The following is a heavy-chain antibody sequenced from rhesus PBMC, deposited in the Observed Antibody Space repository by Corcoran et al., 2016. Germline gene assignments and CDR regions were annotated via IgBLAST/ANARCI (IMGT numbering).Heavy chain of an antibody. V-gene: IGHV3S5*01. CDR1: VFPFSSSV. J-gene: IGHJ4*01. D-gene: IGHD4-4*01. Sequence: EVQLVATGGGLFQPGGSLNLSCTASVFPFSSSVMLWVRQAPGKRLEWVSSIYSGGGRTYYADSVKGRFTISRDNSKTTLSLQMNSLRAEDTAVYYCATDLDFGSYIDYWGQGVLVTVSS. CDR2: IYSGGGRT. CDR3: ATDLDFGSYIDY.